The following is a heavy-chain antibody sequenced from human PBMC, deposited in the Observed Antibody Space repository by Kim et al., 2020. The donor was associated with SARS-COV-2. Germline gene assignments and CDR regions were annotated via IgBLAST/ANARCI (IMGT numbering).Heavy chain of an antibody. Sequence: GESLKISCKASGYSFIGYWIAWVRQMPGKGLEWMGIIYSGDSETRYSPSFQGQVTVSVDKSINTAYLQWSSLKASDTAMYYCARLVGSIAAAPPPHPRYFYYGMDVWGQGTMVTVSS. CDR3: ARLVGSIAAAPPPHPRYFYYGMDV. D-gene: IGHD6-13*01. V-gene: IGHV5-51*01. J-gene: IGHJ6*02. CDR1: GYSFIGYW. CDR2: IYSGDSET.